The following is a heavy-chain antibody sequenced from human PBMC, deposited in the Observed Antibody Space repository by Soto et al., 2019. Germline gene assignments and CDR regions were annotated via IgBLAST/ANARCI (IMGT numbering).Heavy chain of an antibody. CDR1: GYIFASHD. V-gene: IGHV1-8*01. Sequence: QVRLVQSGAEVKKHGASVKVSCKTSGYIFASHDINWVRQASGQELEWMGWMNPTSGNTGYAQKFQDRVTLTRDTSMNPAYMELSSLGSDVTAVYYCTRRLSRWRISEEDPREDFDYWCQGTLGSVAS. J-gene: IGHJ4*02. CDR3: TRRLSRWRISEEDPREDFDY. D-gene: IGHD2-15*01. CDR2: MNPTSGNT.